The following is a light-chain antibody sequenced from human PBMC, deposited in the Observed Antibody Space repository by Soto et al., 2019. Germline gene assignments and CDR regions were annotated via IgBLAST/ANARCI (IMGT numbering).Light chain of an antibody. J-gene: IGKJ5*01. CDR1: QSVNIY. V-gene: IGKV3D-15*01. CDR2: GAT. Sequence: EIVMTQSPATLSVSPGERSTLSCRASQSVNIYLAWYQQKPGQAPRLLIFGATYRATGIPARFSGSGSGTEFNLTISSLQSEDFAVYYCQQYNNWPPSITFGQGTRLEIK. CDR3: QQYNNWPPSIT.